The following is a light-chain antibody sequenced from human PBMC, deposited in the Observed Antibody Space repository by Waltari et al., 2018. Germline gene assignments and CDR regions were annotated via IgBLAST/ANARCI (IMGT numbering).Light chain of an antibody. CDR2: RND. CDR1: SSNLGHNV. Sequence: QSVLTQPPSASGTPGQRVTISCSGTSSNLGHNVVNWYQQVPGTAPKLLIYRNDLRPSGVPDRFSVSKSGTSASLAISGLQSEDEAEYYCASWDDSLNGHWVFGGGTKVTVL. CDR3: ASWDDSLNGHWV. J-gene: IGLJ3*02. V-gene: IGLV1-44*01.